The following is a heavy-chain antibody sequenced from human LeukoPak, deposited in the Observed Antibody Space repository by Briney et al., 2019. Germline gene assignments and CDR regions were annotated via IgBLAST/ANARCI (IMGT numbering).Heavy chain of an antibody. V-gene: IGHV4-34*01. CDR2: INHSGST. J-gene: IGHJ3*02. CDR1: SESFSGYF. Sequence: PSETLSLTCAIYSESFSGYFWSWIRQPPGKGLEWIGEINHSGSTNYNPSLKNRVTISVDTSKNQFSLKLSSVTAADTAVYYCARVLFESSGYPRDNAFDIWDQGTMVTVSS. D-gene: IGHD3-22*01. CDR3: ARVLFESSGYPRDNAFDI.